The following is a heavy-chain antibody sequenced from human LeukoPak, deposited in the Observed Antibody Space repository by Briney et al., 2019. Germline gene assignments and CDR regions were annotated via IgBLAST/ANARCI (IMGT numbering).Heavy chain of an antibody. Sequence: GGSLRLSCAASGFTVSSNYMSWVRQAPGKGLEWVSIIHSGGNTYYADSVKGRFTVSTDNSKNTLSLQMNSLRADDTAVYHCVSHSDILTSYSFDYWGQGTLVTVSS. J-gene: IGHJ4*02. CDR2: IHSGGNT. CDR3: VSHSDILTSYSFDY. V-gene: IGHV3-53*01. D-gene: IGHD3-9*01. CDR1: GFTVSSNY.